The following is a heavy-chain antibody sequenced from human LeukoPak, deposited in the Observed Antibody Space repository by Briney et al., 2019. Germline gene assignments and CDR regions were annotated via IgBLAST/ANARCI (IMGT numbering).Heavy chain of an antibody. CDR1: GYTLTELS. Sequence: ASVKASCKVSGYTLTELSMHWVRQAPGKGLEWMGGFDPEDGETIYAQKFQGRVTMTEDTSTDTAYMELSSLRSEDTAVYYCATNYYDRPYFDYWGQGTLVTVSS. V-gene: IGHV1-24*01. D-gene: IGHD3-22*01. J-gene: IGHJ4*02. CDR3: ATNYYDRPYFDY. CDR2: FDPEDGET.